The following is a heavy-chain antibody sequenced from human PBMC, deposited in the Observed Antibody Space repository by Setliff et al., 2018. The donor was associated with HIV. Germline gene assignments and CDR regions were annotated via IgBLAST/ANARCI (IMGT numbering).Heavy chain of an antibody. CDR3: VPEGGGYTADF. CDR1: TRISTPDW. CDR2: INSAGSSS. V-gene: IGHV3-74*01. Sequence: GSLRPSCVASTRISTPDWIHWVRQAPGAGLVWVARINSAGSSSSYADSVKGRFTISRDNAKNTLYLQMSSLRADDTAVYYCVPEGGGYTADFWGQGTLVTVPQ. J-gene: IGHJ4*02. D-gene: IGHD5-18*01.